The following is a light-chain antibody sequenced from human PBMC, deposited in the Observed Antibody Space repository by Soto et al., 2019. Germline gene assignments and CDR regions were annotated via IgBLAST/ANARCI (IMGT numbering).Light chain of an antibody. CDR2: AAS. Sequence: ATQMTQSPSSLSASVGDRVTIACRASQGIRTELGWYQQRPGEAPKLLIYAASTLQSGVPSRFSGSGSGTDFTLTISSLQPEDFATCYCLQDYDYPRTFGQGTKVEMK. V-gene: IGKV1-6*01. CDR3: LQDYDYPRT. CDR1: QGIRTE. J-gene: IGKJ1*01.